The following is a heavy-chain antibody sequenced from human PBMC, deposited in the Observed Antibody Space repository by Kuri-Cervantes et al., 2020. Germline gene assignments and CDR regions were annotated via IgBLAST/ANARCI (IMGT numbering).Heavy chain of an antibody. Sequence: SQTLSLTCAVSSYSISSGYYWGWIRQPPGKGPEWIGSIYHSGSTYYNPSLKSRVTISVDTSKDHFSLNLISVTAADTAVYYCAGLMITFGGVIVMGWFDPWGQGTLVTVSS. CDR2: IYHSGST. V-gene: IGHV4-38-2*01. J-gene: IGHJ5*02. CDR1: SYSISSGYY. CDR3: AGLMITFGGVIVMGWFDP. D-gene: IGHD3-16*02.